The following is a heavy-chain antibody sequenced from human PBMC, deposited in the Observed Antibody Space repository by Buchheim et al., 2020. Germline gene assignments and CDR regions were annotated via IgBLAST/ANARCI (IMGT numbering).Heavy chain of an antibody. CDR2: INPSGGST. J-gene: IGHJ6*04. V-gene: IGHV1-46*01. Sequence: QVQLVQSGAEVKKPGASVKVSCKASGYTFTSYYMHWVRQAPGQGLEWMGIINPSGGSTSYAQKSQGRVTMTRDTSTSTVYMELSSLRSEETAVYCCARAGSSSDYYYYGMDVWGKETTVTVS. D-gene: IGHD6-13*01. CDR1: GYTFTSYY. CDR3: ARAGSSSDYYYYGMDV.